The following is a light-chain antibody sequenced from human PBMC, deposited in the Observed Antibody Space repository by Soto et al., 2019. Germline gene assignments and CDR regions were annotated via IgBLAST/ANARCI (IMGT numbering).Light chain of an antibody. V-gene: IGKV1-5*03. CDR2: KAS. J-gene: IGKJ1*01. CDR3: QQYTSYPWT. Sequence: DIQMTQSPSTLSASVGDRVSITGRASQSIKSWLAWYQQKPGEAPKLLIYKASSLESGVPSRFSGSGSGTEFTLTISSLQPDDFATYYCQQYTSYPWTLGQGTKVDTK. CDR1: QSIKSW.